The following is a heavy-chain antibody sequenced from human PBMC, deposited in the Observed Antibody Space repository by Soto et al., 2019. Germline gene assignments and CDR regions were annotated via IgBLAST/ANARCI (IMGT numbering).Heavy chain of an antibody. CDR3: ARRSCYDFWSGYHLCSDSGMDV. D-gene: IGHD3-3*01. CDR1: GDSYSISTYS. CDR2: IYQSGVT. V-gene: IGHV4-30-2*01. Sequence: PSETLSLTCNMSGDSYSISTYSWSWIRQPPGKALQWIGFIYQSGVTSYNPSLASRVSISLDRSNNQCSLKLKSVTAADTAVYYCARRSCYDFWSGYHLCSDSGMDVWGQGTTVTVSS. J-gene: IGHJ6*02.